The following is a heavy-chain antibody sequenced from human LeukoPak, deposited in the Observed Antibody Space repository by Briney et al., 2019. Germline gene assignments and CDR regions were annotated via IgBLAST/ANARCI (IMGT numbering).Heavy chain of an antibody. D-gene: IGHD4-17*01. Sequence: GGSLRLSCAASGFTFSSYAMHWVRQAPGKGLEWAAVISYDGSNKYYADSVKGRFTISRDNSKNTLYLQMNSLRAEDTAVYYCAILTVTTSFDYWGQGTLVTVSS. J-gene: IGHJ4*02. CDR2: ISYDGSNK. CDR1: GFTFSSYA. CDR3: AILTVTTSFDY. V-gene: IGHV3-30-3*01.